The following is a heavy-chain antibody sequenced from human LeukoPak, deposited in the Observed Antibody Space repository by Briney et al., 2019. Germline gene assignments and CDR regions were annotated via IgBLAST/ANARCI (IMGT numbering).Heavy chain of an antibody. D-gene: IGHD2-15*01. CDR2: ISYDGSNK. J-gene: IGHJ4*02. CDR3: ASRHCSGGGCYIAGADPFDY. Sequence: GGSLRLSCAASGFTFSSYGMHWVRQAPGKGLEWVAAISYDGSNKYYADSVKGRFTISRDNSKNTLYLQMNSLRAEDTAVYYCASRHCSGGGCYIAGADPFDYWGQGTLVTVSS. V-gene: IGHV3-30*03. CDR1: GFTFSSYG.